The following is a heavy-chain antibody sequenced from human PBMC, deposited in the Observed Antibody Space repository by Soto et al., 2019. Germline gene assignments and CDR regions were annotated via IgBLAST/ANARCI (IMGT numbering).Heavy chain of an antibody. V-gene: IGHV1-2*02. CDR3: ARGDYGTGGFPFPYFNF. CDR1: GYSFTGYY. Sequence: HEHLVQSGAEVKRPGASLKVSCKASGYSFTGYYIHWVRQAPAQGLEWMGWINPDSGATNYAQNFQGRVTLTSDTSISTASMDLTSLTSDDTAVYYCARGDYGTGGFPFPYFNFWGQEPWSSSPQ. CDR2: INPDSGAT. J-gene: IGHJ4*02. D-gene: IGHD2-8*02.